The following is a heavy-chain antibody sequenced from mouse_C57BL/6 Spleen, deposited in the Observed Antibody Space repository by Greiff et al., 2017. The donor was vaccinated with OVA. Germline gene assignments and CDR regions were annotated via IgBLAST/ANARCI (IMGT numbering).Heavy chain of an antibody. CDR1: GYSITSGYY. D-gene: IGHD1-1*01. CDR2: ISYDGSN. Sequence: VQLKESGPGLVKPSQSLSLTCSVTGYSITSGYYWNWIRQFPGNKLEWMGYISYDGSNNYNPSLKNRISITRDTSKNQFFLKLNSVTTEDTATYYCARDATTVVATDWYFDVWGTGTTVTVSS. V-gene: IGHV3-6*01. CDR3: ARDATTVVATDWYFDV. J-gene: IGHJ1*03.